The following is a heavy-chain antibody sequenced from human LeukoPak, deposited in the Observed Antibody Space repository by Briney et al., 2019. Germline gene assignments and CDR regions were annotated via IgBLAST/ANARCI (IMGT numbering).Heavy chain of an antibody. V-gene: IGHV3-30*03. J-gene: IGHJ3*02. CDR1: TFTFKSYG. Sequence: GGSLRLSCAASTFTFKSYGMHWVRQAPGKGLEWVAVISFDGTDKFYGDSVKGRFTISRDNSQNTLYLDMKSLRAEDTAVYYCARRVVPTADDAFDIWGQGTMVTVSS. CDR2: ISFDGTDK. D-gene: IGHD2-2*01. CDR3: ARRVVPTADDAFDI.